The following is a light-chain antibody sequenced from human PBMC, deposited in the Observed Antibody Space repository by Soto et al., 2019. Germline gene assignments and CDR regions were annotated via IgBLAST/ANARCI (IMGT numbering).Light chain of an antibody. CDR1: SSDVGGYNY. CDR2: EVS. V-gene: IGLV2-8*01. Sequence: QSALTQPPSASGSPGQSVTISCTGTSSDVGGYNYVSWYQHHPGKAPKLLIYEVSKWPSGVPDRFSGSKSANTASLTVSGLQAVDEADYFCSSYAGDYNLYVFGTGTKLTV. J-gene: IGLJ1*01. CDR3: SSYAGDYNLYV.